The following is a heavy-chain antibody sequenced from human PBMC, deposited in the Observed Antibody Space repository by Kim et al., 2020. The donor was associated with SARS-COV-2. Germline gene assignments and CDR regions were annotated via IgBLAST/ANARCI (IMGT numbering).Heavy chain of an antibody. D-gene: IGHD4-17*01. CDR1: GFTFSNAW. Sequence: GGSLRLSCAATGFTFSNAWMSWVRQAPGKGLEWVGRIKRKTDGGTTDYAAPVKGRFTISRDDSKNTMYLQMNSLKTEDTAVYYCTTPTTVTNLFVDYWGQGTLVTVSS. CDR3: TTPTTVTNLFVDY. CDR2: IKRKTDGGTT. J-gene: IGHJ4*02. V-gene: IGHV3-15*01.